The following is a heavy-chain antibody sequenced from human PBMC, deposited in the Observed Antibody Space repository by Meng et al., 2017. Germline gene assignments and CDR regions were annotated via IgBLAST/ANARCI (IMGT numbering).Heavy chain of an antibody. J-gene: IGHJ4*02. Sequence: VQWVEFGSGLKKPVASVKVSCKASGYTFTSYAMNWVRQAPGQGLEWMGWINTNTGNPTYAQGFTGRFVFSLDTSVSTAYPQISSLKAEDTAVYYCARGGAASSFDYWGQGTLVTVSS. CDR1: GYTFTSYA. CDR2: INTNTGNP. V-gene: IGHV7-4-1*02. D-gene: IGHD1-26*01. CDR3: ARGGAASSFDY.